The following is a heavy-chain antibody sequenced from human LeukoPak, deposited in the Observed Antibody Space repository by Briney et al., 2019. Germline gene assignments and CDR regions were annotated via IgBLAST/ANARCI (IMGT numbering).Heavy chain of an antibody. CDR1: GGTFSSYA. V-gene: IGHV1-69*13. CDR3: ASNYGDYVGYFDY. J-gene: IGHJ4*02. Sequence: PGDSVNVSCKASGGTFSSYAISWVRQAPGQGLEWMGGIIPIFGTANYAQKFQGRVTITADESTSTAYMELSSLRSEDTAVYYCASNYGDYVGYFDYWGQGTLVTVSS. CDR2: IIPIFGTA. D-gene: IGHD4-17*01.